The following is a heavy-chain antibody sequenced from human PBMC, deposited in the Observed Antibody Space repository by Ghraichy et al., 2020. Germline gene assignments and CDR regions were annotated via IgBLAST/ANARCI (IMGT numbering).Heavy chain of an antibody. D-gene: IGHD1-14*01. CDR1: GGSISSYY. V-gene: IGHV4-59*01. J-gene: IGHJ5*02. Sequence: SETLSLTCTVSGGSISSYYWSWIRQPPGKGLEWIGYIYYSGSTNYNPSLKSRVTISVDTSKNQFSLKLSSVTAADTAVYYCARKRGARLPETTWGQGTLVTVSS. CDR3: ARKRGARLPETT. CDR2: IYYSGST.